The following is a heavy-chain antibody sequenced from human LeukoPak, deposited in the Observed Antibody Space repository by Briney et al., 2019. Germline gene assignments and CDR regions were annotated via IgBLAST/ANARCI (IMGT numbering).Heavy chain of an antibody. Sequence: GGSLRLSCAASGFTFSSYAMHWVRQAPGKGLEGGAVISYDGSNKYYADSVKGRFTISRDNSKNTLYLQMDSLRAEDTAVYYCARGSGRYWYFDLWGRGTLVTVSS. V-gene: IGHV3-30-3*01. CDR1: GFTFSSYA. D-gene: IGHD6-19*01. CDR3: ARGSGRYWYFDL. CDR2: ISYDGSNK. J-gene: IGHJ2*01.